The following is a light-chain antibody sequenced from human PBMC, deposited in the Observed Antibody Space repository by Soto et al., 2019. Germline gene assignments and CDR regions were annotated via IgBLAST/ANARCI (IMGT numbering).Light chain of an antibody. V-gene: IGLV2-14*01. CDR2: EVR. Sequence: QSALTQPASVSGSPGQSITISCIGSSSDIGGYDYVSWYQQHPGKAPKLLISEVRNRPSGVSDRFTGSKSGYTASLTISGLQPEDEADYYCSSYTTRITLIFGGGTKVTVL. J-gene: IGLJ2*01. CDR1: SSDIGGYDY. CDR3: SSYTTRITLI.